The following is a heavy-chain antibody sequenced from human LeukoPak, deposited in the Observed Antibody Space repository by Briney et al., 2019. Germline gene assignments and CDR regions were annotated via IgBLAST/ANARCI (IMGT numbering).Heavy chain of an antibody. Sequence: PSETLSFTCTVSGGSVSSGNYYWSWIRQPPGKGLEWIGYIYYSGSTNYNPSLTSRVTISVDTSKNQFSLRLSSVTAADTAVYYCARDPSGYFNYWGQGTLATVSS. CDR1: GGSVSSGNYY. V-gene: IGHV4-61*01. J-gene: IGHJ4*02. CDR3: ARDPSGYFNY. CDR2: IYYSGST. D-gene: IGHD3-22*01.